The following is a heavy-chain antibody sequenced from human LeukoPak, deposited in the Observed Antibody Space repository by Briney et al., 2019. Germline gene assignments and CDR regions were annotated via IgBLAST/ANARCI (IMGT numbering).Heavy chain of an antibody. D-gene: IGHD4-17*01. J-gene: IGHJ4*02. CDR3: AKDSSVPYGITN. Sequence: GGSPRLSCVVSGFTFSRYAMSWVRQAPGKGLEWVSAIDGSGGNTFYADSVKGRFTISRDNSKNTLFLHMNSLRAEDTAVYFCAKDSSVPYGITNWGQGTPVTVS. CDR2: IDGSGGNT. V-gene: IGHV3-23*01. CDR1: GFTFSRYA.